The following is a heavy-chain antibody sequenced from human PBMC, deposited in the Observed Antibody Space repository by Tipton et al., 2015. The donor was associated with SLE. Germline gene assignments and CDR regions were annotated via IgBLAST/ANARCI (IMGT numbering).Heavy chain of an antibody. V-gene: IGHV3-9*01. CDR2: ISWNSGSI. D-gene: IGHD3-10*01. J-gene: IGHJ6*02. CDR1: GFTFDDYA. Sequence: SLRLSCAASGFTFDDYAMHWVRQAPGKGLEWVSGISWNSGSIGYADSVKGRFTISRDNAKNSLYLQMNSLRAEDTALYYCAKDLGDYGMDVWGQGTTVAVSS. CDR3: AKDLGDYGMDV.